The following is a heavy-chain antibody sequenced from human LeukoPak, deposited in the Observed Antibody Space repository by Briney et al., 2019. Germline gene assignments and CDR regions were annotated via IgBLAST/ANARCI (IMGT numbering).Heavy chain of an antibody. D-gene: IGHD3-16*01. V-gene: IGHV1-8*03. Sequence: ASVKVSCKASGYTFTSYGINWVRQVTGQGLERMGWMNPKNGNTGYAQKFQGRVTITRNTSISTAYMEVSSLRYEDTAVYYCATNTLYRPFDYWGQGTLVTVSS. CDR1: GYTFTSYG. CDR3: ATNTLYRPFDY. CDR2: MNPKNGNT. J-gene: IGHJ4*02.